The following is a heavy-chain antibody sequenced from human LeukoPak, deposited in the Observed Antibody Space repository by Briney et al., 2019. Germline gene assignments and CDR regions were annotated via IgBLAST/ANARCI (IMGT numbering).Heavy chain of an antibody. CDR1: GGSISSYY. CDR2: IYYSGST. CDR3: ARDRGSNYYDSSGYYSHAFDI. J-gene: IGHJ3*02. Sequence: SETLSLTCTVSGGSISSYYWSWIRQPPGKGLEWIGYIYYSGSTNYNPSLKSRVTISVDTSKNQFSLKLNSVTAADTAVYYCARDRGSNYYDSSGYYSHAFDIWGQGTMVTVSS. V-gene: IGHV4-59*01. D-gene: IGHD3-22*01.